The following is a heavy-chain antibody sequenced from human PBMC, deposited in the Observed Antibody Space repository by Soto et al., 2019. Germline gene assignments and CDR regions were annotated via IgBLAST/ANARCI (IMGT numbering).Heavy chain of an antibody. CDR3: ARPRSYYYDSSAERAFDI. V-gene: IGHV1-69*13. CDR2: IIPLFGTA. J-gene: IGHJ3*02. D-gene: IGHD3-22*01. CDR1: GGTFSNYG. Sequence: SVKVSFKASGGTFSNYGISWVRQAPGQGPEWLGGIIPLFGTANYAQRFQGRVTITADESTSTAYMELSSLRSEDTAVYYCARPRSYYYDSSAERAFDIWGQGTMVT.